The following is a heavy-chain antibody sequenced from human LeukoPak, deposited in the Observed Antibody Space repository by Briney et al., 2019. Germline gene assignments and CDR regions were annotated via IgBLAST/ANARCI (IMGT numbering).Heavy chain of an antibody. J-gene: IGHJ4*02. D-gene: IGHD3-9*01. Sequence: GGSLRLSCAASGFTFSSYGMHWVRQAPGKGLEWVAVIWHDGSNKYYADSVKGRFTISRDNSKNTLYLQMNSLRAEDTAVYYCARAGATGYPKAPFDYWGQGTLVTVSS. CDR3: ARAGATGYPKAPFDY. CDR1: GFTFSSYG. V-gene: IGHV3-33*01. CDR2: IWHDGSNK.